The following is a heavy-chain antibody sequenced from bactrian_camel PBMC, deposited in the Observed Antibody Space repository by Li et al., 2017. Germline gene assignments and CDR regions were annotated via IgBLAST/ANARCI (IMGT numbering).Heavy chain of an antibody. V-gene: IGHV3S53*01. Sequence: HVQLVESGGGSVQAGGSMRLSCTASRFRYCGYDISWWRQAPGPEREFVSAIETDGTTTYANSVKGRFTISQNNAKNTVYLQMDSLKPEDTAVYYCAACGRMGVDPVSVNYWGQGTQVTVS. CDR3: AACGRMGVDPVSVNY. CDR2: IETDGTT. D-gene: IGHD3*01. CDR1: RFRYCGYD. J-gene: IGHJ4*01.